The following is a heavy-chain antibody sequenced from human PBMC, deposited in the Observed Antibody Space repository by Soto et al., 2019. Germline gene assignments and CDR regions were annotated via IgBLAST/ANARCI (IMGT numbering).Heavy chain of an antibody. CDR3: ARDKITAILDS. J-gene: IGHJ4*02. CDR1: GYTFTSYD. D-gene: IGHD1-20*01. Sequence: ASVKVSCKASGYTFTSYDINCVRQATGQGLEWMGWMNPNSGNTGYAQKFQGRVTITRDTSASKAYMELSSLRSEDTAVYYCARDKITAILDSWGQGSPVAVSS. V-gene: IGHV1-8*01. CDR2: MNPNSGNT.